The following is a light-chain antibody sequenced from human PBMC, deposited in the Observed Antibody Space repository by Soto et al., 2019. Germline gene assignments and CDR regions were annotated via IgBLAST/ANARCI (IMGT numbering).Light chain of an antibody. V-gene: IGKV1-39*01. CDR2: AAS. Sequence: QLTQSPSSLSASVGDRVTLTCRASQSINIYLNWYQQKPGKAPTLLTYAASSLQSGVPSRFSGGGSLTDFTLTISSLQTEDFATYYCQQSYRSPYTFGQGTKLEI. J-gene: IGKJ2*01. CDR3: QQSYRSPYT. CDR1: QSINIY.